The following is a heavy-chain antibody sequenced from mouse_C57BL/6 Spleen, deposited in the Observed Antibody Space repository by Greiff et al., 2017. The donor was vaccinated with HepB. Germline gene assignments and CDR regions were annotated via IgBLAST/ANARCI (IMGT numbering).Heavy chain of an antibody. CDR3: ASPFYYGSSDWYFDV. Sequence: DVQLQESGAELVKPGASVKLSCTASGFNIKDYYMHWVKQRTEQGLEWIGRIDPEDGETKYAPKFQGKATITADTSSNTAYLQLSSLTSEDTAVYYCASPFYYGSSDWYFDVWGTGTTVTVSS. V-gene: IGHV14-2*01. D-gene: IGHD1-1*01. CDR2: IDPEDGET. J-gene: IGHJ1*03. CDR1: GFNIKDYY.